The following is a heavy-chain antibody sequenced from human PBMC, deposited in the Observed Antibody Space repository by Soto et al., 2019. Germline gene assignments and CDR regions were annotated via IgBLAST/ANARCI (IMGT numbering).Heavy chain of an antibody. Sequence: EVQLLESGGGLVQPGGSLRLSCAASGFTFSSSAMSWVRQAPGKGLEWVSVISGSGGTTYYANSVKGRFTISRDNSKNTLYLQMNRLRAEDTAVYYCAKHPYDTSGTYYFDYWGQGTLITVSS. V-gene: IGHV3-23*01. J-gene: IGHJ4*02. CDR2: ISGSGGTT. D-gene: IGHD3-22*01. CDR3: AKHPYDTSGTYYFDY. CDR1: GFTFSSSA.